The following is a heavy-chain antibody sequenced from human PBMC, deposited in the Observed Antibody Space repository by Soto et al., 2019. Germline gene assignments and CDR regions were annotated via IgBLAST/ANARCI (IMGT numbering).Heavy chain of an antibody. CDR2: MYDSGST. CDR1: GGSIRRHY. J-gene: IGHJ6*02. V-gene: IGHV4-59*11. D-gene: IGHD3-16*02. CDR3: AREGYNYGMDV. Sequence: SETLSLTCSVSGGSIRRHYWSWIRQPPGKGLEWTGYMYDSGSTNYNPSHKSRVTISVDTSKNQFSLKLSSVTAADTAVYYCAREGYNYGMDVWGQGTTVTVSS.